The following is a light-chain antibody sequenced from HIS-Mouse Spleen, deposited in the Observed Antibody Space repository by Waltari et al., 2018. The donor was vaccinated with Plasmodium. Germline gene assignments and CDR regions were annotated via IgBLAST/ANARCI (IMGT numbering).Light chain of an antibody. CDR1: VLAKKY. J-gene: IGLJ3*02. CDR2: KDS. CDR3: YSAADNNLV. Sequence: SYELTQPSSVSVSPGQTARITCSGDVLAKKYARWFQQKPGQAPVLVIYKDSERPSGIPERVSGSSSGTTVTLTIGGAQVEDEADYYCYSAADNNLVFGGGTKLTVL. V-gene: IGLV3-27*01.